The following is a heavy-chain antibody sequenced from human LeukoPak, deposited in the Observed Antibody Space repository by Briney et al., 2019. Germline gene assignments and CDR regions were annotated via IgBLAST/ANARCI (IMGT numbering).Heavy chain of an antibody. J-gene: IGHJ5*02. V-gene: IGHV1-3*01. CDR3: ARGEFYYDSSGYYSREGYWFDP. CDR2: INAGNGNT. D-gene: IGHD3-22*01. CDR1: GYTFTSYA. Sequence: ASVKVSCKASGYTFTSYAMHWVRQAPGQRLEWMGWINAGNGNTKYSQKFQGRVTITRDTSASTAYMELSSLRSEDTAVYYCARGEFYYDSSGYYSREGYWFDPWGQGTLVTVSS.